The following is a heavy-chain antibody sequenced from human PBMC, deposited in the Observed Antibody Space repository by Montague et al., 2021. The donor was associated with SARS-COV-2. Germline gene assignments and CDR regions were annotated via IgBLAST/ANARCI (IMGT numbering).Heavy chain of an antibody. J-gene: IGHJ4*02. V-gene: IGHV4-59*01. CDR2: IYYSGST. CDR1: GGSISSYY. Sequence: SETLSLTCTVSGGSISSYYWGWIRQPPGKGLEWIGYIYYSGSTNYNPSLKSRVTISVDTSKNQFSLKLSSVTAADTAVYYCARASVARKVLDYWGQVTLVTVSS. CDR3: ARASVARKVLDY. D-gene: IGHD6-19*01.